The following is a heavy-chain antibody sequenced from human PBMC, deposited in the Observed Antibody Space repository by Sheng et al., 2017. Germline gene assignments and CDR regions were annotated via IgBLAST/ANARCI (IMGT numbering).Heavy chain of an antibody. CDR2: INHSGST. CDR3: ARGHTTLKYQLPRNPKRYTYYFDY. Sequence: QVQLQQWGAGLLKPSETLSLTCAVYGGSFSGYYWSWIRQPPGKGLEWIGEINHSGSTNYNPSLKSRVTISVDTSKNQFSLKLSSVTAADTAVYYCARGHTTLKYQLPRNPKRYTYYFDYWGQGTLVTVSS. CDR1: GGSFSGYY. D-gene: IGHD2-2*01. J-gene: IGHJ4*02. V-gene: IGHV4-34*01.